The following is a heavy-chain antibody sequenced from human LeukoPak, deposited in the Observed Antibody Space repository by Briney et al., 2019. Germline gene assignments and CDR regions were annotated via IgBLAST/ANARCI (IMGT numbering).Heavy chain of an antibody. V-gene: IGHV1-2*02. Sequence: ASVKVSCKASGYTFTGYYMHWVRQAPGQGLEWMGWINPNSGGTNYAQKFQGRVTTTRDTSISTAYMELSRLRSDDTAVYYCARALWQLVYFDYWGQGTLVTVSS. CDR2: INPNSGGT. CDR3: ARALWQLVYFDY. CDR1: GYTFTGYY. J-gene: IGHJ4*02. D-gene: IGHD6-6*01.